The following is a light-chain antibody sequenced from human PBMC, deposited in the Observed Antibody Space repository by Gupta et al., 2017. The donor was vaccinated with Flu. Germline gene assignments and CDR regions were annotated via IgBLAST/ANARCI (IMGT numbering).Light chain of an antibody. CDR1: ALPKQY. Sequence: SYELTQPPSVSVSTGQTARLTCSGDALPKQYAYWYQQKPGQAPVLVIYKDSERPSGIPERFSGSSSGTTVTLTISGVQAEDEADYYCQSADSSGVLFGGGTKLTVL. CDR2: KDS. CDR3: QSADSSGVL. J-gene: IGLJ2*01. V-gene: IGLV3-25*03.